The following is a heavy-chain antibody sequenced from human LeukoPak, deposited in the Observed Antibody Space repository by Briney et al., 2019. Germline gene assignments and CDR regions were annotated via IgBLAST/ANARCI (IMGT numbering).Heavy chain of an antibody. CDR3: AREDYGGNSRDYFDY. J-gene: IGHJ4*02. V-gene: IGHV4-39*02. D-gene: IGHD4-23*01. CDR2: IYYSGST. CDR1: GGSISSSSYY. Sequence: PSETLSLTCTVSGGSISSSSYYWGWIRQPPGKGLEWIGSIYYSGSTYYNPSLKSRVTISVDTSKNQFSLKLSSVTAADTAVYYCAREDYGGNSRDYFDYSGQGTLVTVSS.